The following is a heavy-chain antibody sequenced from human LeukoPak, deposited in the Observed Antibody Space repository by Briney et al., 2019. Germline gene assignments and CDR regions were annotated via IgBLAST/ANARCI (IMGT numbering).Heavy chain of an antibody. J-gene: IGHJ5*02. CDR1: GFTFDDYT. D-gene: IGHD6-19*01. V-gene: IGHV3-43*01. Sequence: AGGSLRLSCAASGFTFDDYTMHWVRQAPGKGLEWVSLISWDGGSTYYADSVKGRFTISRDNSKNSLYLQMNSLRTEDTALYYCAKEGVASSGWYGGWFDPWGQGTLVTVSS. CDR2: ISWDGGST. CDR3: AKEGVASSGWYGGWFDP.